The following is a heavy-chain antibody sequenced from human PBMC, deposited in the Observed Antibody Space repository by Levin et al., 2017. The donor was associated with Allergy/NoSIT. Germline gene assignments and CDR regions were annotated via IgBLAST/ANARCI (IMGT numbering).Heavy chain of an antibody. CDR3: ARDPNYYDSSGSRYGMDV. V-gene: IGHV3-48*02. CDR2: ISSSSSTI. J-gene: IGHJ6*02. Sequence: ASVTVSCAASGFTFSSYSMNWVRQAPGKGLEWVSYISSSSSTIYYADSVKGRFTISRDNAKNSLYLQMNSLRDEDTAVYYCARDPNYYDSSGSRYGMDVWGQGTTVTVSS. CDR1: GFTFSSYS. D-gene: IGHD3-22*01.